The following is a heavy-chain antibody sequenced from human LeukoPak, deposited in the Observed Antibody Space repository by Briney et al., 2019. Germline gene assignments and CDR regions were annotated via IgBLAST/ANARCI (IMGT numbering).Heavy chain of an antibody. V-gene: IGHV1-18*01. CDR3: ARGDWNYGRTDH. CDR2: ITYNGDT. CDR1: GYTFTSYG. D-gene: IGHD1-7*01. Sequence: ASVKVSCKASGYTFTSYGISWVRQAPGQGLEGMGWITYNGDTNYAQKIQGRVIMTTDTPTSTAYMQLRSLTSDDTAVYYCARGDWNYGRTDHWGQGTLVTVSS. J-gene: IGHJ4*02.